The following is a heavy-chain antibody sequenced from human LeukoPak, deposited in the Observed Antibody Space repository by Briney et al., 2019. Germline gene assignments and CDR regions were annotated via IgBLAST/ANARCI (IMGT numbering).Heavy chain of an antibody. D-gene: IGHD3-16*01. CDR2: IYHSGST. CDR3: ARKLGSFDY. Sequence: SETLSVTCTVSVYSISNGYDWDWSRPGPGKGREWIGSIYHSGSTYSHPSLKSRVPISVDTSKNHFSLTLSSLTAPHTVAYYCARKLGSFDYWGQGTLVTVSS. J-gene: IGHJ4*02. V-gene: IGHV4-38-2*02. CDR1: VYSISNGYD.